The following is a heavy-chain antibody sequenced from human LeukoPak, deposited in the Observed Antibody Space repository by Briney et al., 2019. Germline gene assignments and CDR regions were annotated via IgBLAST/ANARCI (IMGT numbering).Heavy chain of an antibody. CDR2: INHSGST. V-gene: IGHV4-34*01. D-gene: IGHD6-13*01. Sequence: PSETLSLTCAVYGGSFSGYYWSWIRQPPGRGLEWSGEINHSGSTNYNPSLKSRVTISVDTSKNQFSLKLSSVTAADTAVYYCARGEPGIAAAVEEDRRGLSPSINWFDPWGQGTLVTVSS. CDR3: ARGEPGIAAAVEEDRRGLSPSINWFDP. CDR1: GGSFSGYY. J-gene: IGHJ5*02.